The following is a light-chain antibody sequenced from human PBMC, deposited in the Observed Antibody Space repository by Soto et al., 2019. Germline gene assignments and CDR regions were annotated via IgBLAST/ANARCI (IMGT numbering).Light chain of an antibody. V-gene: IGLV2-14*03. CDR1: SGDVGAYNF. Sequence: QSALTQPASVSGSPGQSITISCTGTSGDVGAYNFVSWYQQHPGKAPKLIVYHVSDRPSGSSSRFSGSKSGNSASLTISGLHAEDEADYYCSSYAGSDTFVFGTGTKLTVL. J-gene: IGLJ1*01. CDR2: HVS. CDR3: SSYAGSDTFV.